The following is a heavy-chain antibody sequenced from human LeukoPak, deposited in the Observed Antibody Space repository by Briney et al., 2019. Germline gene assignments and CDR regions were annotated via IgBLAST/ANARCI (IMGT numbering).Heavy chain of an antibody. CDR3: ATSPMWFGELFGSYYMDV. CDR1: GGSFSGYY. CDR2: INHSGST. V-gene: IGHV4-34*01. Sequence: SETLSLTCAVYGGSFSGYYCSWIRQPPGKGLEWIGEINHSGSTNYNPSLKNRVTISVDTSKNQFSLKVSSVTAADTAVYYCATSPMWFGELFGSYYMDVWGKGTTVTISS. D-gene: IGHD3-10*01. J-gene: IGHJ6*03.